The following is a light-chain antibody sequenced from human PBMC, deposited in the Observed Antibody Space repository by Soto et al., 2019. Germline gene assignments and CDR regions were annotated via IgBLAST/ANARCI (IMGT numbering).Light chain of an antibody. J-gene: IGKJ3*01. V-gene: IGKV1-39*01. Sequence: DIQMTQSPSSLSASVGDRVTISCRASQNINNLLNWYQQKPGQAPKFLIYAAYTLQSGVPSRFGGSGSGTDFTLIISNLQPEDFATYYCQQTYSAPFTFGPGTKVDMK. CDR3: QQTYSAPFT. CDR1: QNINNL. CDR2: AAY.